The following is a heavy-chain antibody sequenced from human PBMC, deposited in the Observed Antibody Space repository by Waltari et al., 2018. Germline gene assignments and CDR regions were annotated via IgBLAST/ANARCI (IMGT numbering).Heavy chain of an antibody. J-gene: IGHJ3*01. CDR3: ATYIGASVGTAAFDV. D-gene: IGHD5-12*01. CDR2: VSCSGTT. CDR1: GVPITSTHHY. V-gene: IGHV4-39*01. Sequence: QLQLQESGPSLVRPSETLSLICRFSGVPITSTHHYLAWIRQSPGQGREWFGTVSCSGTTYISPSLKSRVSVSRDTSKNQVSLILGSVTAADMAVYYCATYIGASVGTAAFDVWGQGTMVTVSS.